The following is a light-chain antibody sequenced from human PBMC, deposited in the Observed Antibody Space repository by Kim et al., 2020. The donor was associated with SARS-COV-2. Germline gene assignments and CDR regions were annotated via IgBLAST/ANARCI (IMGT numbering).Light chain of an antibody. CDR3: QSYDNSLSGYYV. Sequence: VTISCTGNSSNIGAGYDVNWYQQLPGTAPHLLIYGNSRRPSGVPDRFSGSKSGTSASLAITGLQAEDEADYYCQSYDNSLSGYYVFGTGTKVTVL. CDR2: GNS. CDR1: SSNIGAGYD. V-gene: IGLV1-40*01. J-gene: IGLJ1*01.